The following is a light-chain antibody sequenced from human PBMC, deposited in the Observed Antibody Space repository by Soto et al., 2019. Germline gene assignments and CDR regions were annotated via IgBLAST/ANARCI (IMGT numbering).Light chain of an antibody. J-gene: IGKJ1*01. Sequence: EIVMTQSPDTLSVSKGERATLSCRVSQSVSSNLAWYQQKPGQAPRLLIYGASTRATGIPARFSGSGSGTEFTLTISILQSEDFAASYCQQYHNWPPSPFAQGTKVDIK. CDR3: QQYHNWPPSP. V-gene: IGKV3-15*01. CDR1: QSVSSN. CDR2: GAS.